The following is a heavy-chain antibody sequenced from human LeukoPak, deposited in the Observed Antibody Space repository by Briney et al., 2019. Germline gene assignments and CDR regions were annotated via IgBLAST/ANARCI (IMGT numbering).Heavy chain of an antibody. D-gene: IGHD3-22*01. Sequence: ASVKVSCKASGYTFTSDYMHWVRQAPGQGLEWMGIINPTGGSTNYAHKFQGRVTLTRDTSTSTVYMELSSLRSEDTAVYYCARGPYYYDSSGPTYYYYMDVWGKGTTVTVSS. V-gene: IGHV1-46*01. J-gene: IGHJ6*03. CDR1: GYTFTSDY. CDR3: ARGPYYYDSSGPTYYYYMDV. CDR2: INPTGGST.